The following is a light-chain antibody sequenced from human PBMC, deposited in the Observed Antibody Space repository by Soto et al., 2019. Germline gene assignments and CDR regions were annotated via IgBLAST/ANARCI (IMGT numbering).Light chain of an antibody. Sequence: QSALTQPPSASGSPGQSVTISCTGTSNDVGGYNYVSWYQQHPGKVPKFMIYEVSKRPSGVPVRFSGSKSGNTASLTVSGLQAEDEADYYCASYAGNNTPYVFGTGTKLTVL. V-gene: IGLV2-8*01. CDR2: EVS. CDR1: SNDVGGYNY. J-gene: IGLJ1*01. CDR3: ASYAGNNTPYV.